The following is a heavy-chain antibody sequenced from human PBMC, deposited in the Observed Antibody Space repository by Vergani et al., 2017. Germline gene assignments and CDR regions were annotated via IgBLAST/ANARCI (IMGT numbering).Heavy chain of an antibody. Sequence: QVQLVESGGGVVQPGRSLRLSCAASGFTFSSYGMHWVRQAPGKGLEGVAVIWYDGSNKYYADSVKGRFTISRDNSKNTLYLQMNSLRAEDTAVYYCARARYCSGGSCYSHPSYYYYYGMDVWGQGTTVTVSS. CDR2: IWYDGSNK. V-gene: IGHV3-33*01. J-gene: IGHJ6*02. CDR3: ARARYCSGGSCYSHPSYYYYYGMDV. CDR1: GFTFSSYG. D-gene: IGHD2-15*01.